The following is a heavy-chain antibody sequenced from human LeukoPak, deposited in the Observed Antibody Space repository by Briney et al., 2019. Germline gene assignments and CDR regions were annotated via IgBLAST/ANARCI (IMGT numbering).Heavy chain of an antibody. CDR1: GFTFTNYG. J-gene: IGHJ4*02. V-gene: IGHV3-33*06. Sequence: TGGSLRLSCAAPGFTFTNYGMHWVRQAPGKGLEWVALIWFDGSNEFYADSVKGRFTISRDNSKTTLYLRLNSLISADTPSHYCGEDRRPQWQLQDFDYWGQGTLVTVSS. CDR3: GEDRRPQWQLQDFDY. CDR2: IWFDGSNE. D-gene: IGHD1-26*01.